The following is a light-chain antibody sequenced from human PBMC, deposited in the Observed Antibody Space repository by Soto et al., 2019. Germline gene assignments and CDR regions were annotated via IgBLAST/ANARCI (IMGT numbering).Light chain of an antibody. CDR2: GAS. Sequence: ESVLTQSPGTLSLSPGERATLSCRASQSVSSTYLAWYQQKPGQAPRLLIYGASNRATGIPDRFSGSGSGTDFTLTISRLEPEDFAVYYCHQYENFNTFGQGTKLEIK. CDR1: QSVSSTY. J-gene: IGKJ2*01. CDR3: HQYENFNT. V-gene: IGKV3-20*01.